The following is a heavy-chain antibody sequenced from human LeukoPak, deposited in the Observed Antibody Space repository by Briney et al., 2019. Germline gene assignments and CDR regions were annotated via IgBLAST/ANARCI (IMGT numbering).Heavy chain of an antibody. D-gene: IGHD6-13*01. Sequence: PGGALGLSWAAPRFTLSNYWMDWGRQAPGKGLGWVSRINNDGGSTNYADSVKGRFTISRDNAKNTLYLQMNSLRAADTAVYYCARVGYSSSWYIDDWGQGTLVTVSS. CDR3: ARVGYSSSWYIDD. CDR1: RFTLSNYW. CDR2: INNDGGST. J-gene: IGHJ4*02. V-gene: IGHV3-74*01.